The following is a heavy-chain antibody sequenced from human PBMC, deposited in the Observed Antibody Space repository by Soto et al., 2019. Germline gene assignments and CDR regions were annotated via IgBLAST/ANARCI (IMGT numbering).Heavy chain of an antibody. CDR1: GFTFSSYA. J-gene: IGHJ4*02. D-gene: IGHD4-17*01. Sequence: EVQLLESGGGLVQPGGSLRLSCAASGFTFSSYAMTWVRQAPGKGLEWVSAISGSGTNRYYADSVKGRFTISRDNSKNTLYLQMNSLRAEDTAVYYCATDMVDYGDYRGLDYWGQGTLVTVSS. V-gene: IGHV3-23*01. CDR3: ATDMVDYGDYRGLDY. CDR2: ISGSGTNR.